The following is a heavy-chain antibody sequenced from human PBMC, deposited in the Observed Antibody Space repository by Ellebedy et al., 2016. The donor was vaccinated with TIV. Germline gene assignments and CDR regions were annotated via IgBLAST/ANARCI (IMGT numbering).Heavy chain of an antibody. Sequence: LSLTCAASGFTFSSYAMSWVRQAPGKGLEWGSGISGSGGATYSAESVKGRFTISRDNSKNTLFLQMNSLRAEDTAVYYCARANTAMVRRNHMDVWGQGTTVTVSS. CDR2: ISGSGGAT. D-gene: IGHD5-18*01. J-gene: IGHJ6*02. V-gene: IGHV3-23*01. CDR3: ARANTAMVRRNHMDV. CDR1: GFTFSSYA.